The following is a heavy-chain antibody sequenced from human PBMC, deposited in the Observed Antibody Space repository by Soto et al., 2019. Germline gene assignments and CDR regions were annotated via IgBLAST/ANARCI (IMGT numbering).Heavy chain of an antibody. J-gene: IGHJ3*01. Sequence: DVQLVESGGGLIQPGESLRLSCAAFGLTISGKKYVAWVRQAPGKGLEWVSGLYDVDGSFYADSVTGRFTTSSDSSKPTVYLQMNDLRPDDTAVYYCATWHEREHAFDVWGQGTTVTISS. CDR3: ATWHEREHAFDV. CDR2: LYDVDGS. D-gene: IGHD1-1*01. V-gene: IGHV3-53*01. CDR1: GLTISGKKY.